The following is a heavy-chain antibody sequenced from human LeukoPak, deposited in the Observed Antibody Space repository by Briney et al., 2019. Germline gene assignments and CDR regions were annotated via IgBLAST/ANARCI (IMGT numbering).Heavy chain of an antibody. Sequence: GGSLRLSCAASGFTFSSYGMHWVRHAPGKGLVWVSHISTDARTITYAAFVKGRFTISRDNAKNTLYLQMNSLRAEDTALYYCVRGQATAWGLDYWGQGTLVTVSS. V-gene: IGHV3-74*01. D-gene: IGHD6-13*01. CDR3: VRGQATAWGLDY. CDR1: GFTFSSYG. J-gene: IGHJ4*02. CDR2: ISTDARTI.